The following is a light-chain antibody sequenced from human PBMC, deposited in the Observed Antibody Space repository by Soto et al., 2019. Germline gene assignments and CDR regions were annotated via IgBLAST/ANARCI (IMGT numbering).Light chain of an antibody. CDR3: QQYKNWWT. CDR1: QSVSSN. CDR2: GAS. J-gene: IGKJ1*01. V-gene: IGKV3-15*01. Sequence: IVMTQSPATLSVSPGDRATLSCRASQSVSSNLAWYQQKPGQAPRLLIYGASIRATGILARFSGSGSRTEFTLTISSLQSEDVAVYYCQQYKNWWTFGQGPKVDIK.